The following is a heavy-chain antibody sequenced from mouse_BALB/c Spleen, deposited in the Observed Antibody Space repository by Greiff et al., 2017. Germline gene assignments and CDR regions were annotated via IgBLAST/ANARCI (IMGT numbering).Heavy chain of an antibody. J-gene: IGHJ4*01. Sequence: VQLQQSGAELVRPGSSVKISCKASGYAFSSYWMNWVKQRPGQGLEWIGQIYPGDGDTNYNGKFKGKATLTADKSSSTAYMQLSSLTSEDSAVYFCASFTTVEAMDYWGQGTSVTVSS. CDR2: IYPGDGDT. CDR1: GYAFSSYW. D-gene: IGHD1-1*01. V-gene: IGHV1-80*01. CDR3: ASFTTVEAMDY.